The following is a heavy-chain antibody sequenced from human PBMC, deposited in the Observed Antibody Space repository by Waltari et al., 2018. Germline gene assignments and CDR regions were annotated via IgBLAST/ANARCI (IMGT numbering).Heavy chain of an antibody. V-gene: IGHV3-33*01. Sequence: QVQLVESGGGVVQPGRSLRLSCAASGFTFSSYGMHWVRQAPGTGLEWVTVIWYDGSNKYYADSVKGRFTISRDNSKNTLYLQMNSLRAEDTAVYYCAREAQVTTWGVISYYYGMDVWGQGTTVTVSS. D-gene: IGHD2-2*01. J-gene: IGHJ6*02. CDR1: GFTFSSYG. CDR2: IWYDGSNK. CDR3: AREAQVTTWGVISYYYGMDV.